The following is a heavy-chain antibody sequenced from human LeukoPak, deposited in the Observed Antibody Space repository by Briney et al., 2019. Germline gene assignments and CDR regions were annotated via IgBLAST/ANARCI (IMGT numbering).Heavy chain of an antibody. D-gene: IGHD1-1*01. J-gene: IGHJ3*02. V-gene: IGHV3-11*04. CDR3: ARAGPEVRDAFDI. CDR2: ISSSGSTI. CDR1: GFTFSDYY. Sequence: PGGSLRLSCAASGFTFSDYYMTRFRQAPGKGLEWVSYISSSGSTIYYADSVKGRFTISRDNAKNSLYLQMNSLRAEDTAVYYCARAGPEVRDAFDIWGQGTMVTVSS.